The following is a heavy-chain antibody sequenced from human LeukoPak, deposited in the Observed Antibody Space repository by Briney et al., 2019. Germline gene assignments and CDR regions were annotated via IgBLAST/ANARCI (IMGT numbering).Heavy chain of an antibody. D-gene: IGHD6-13*01. Sequence: GGSLRLSCAASGFTFSSYSMNWVRQAPGKGLEWVSSISSSSSYIYYADSVKGRFTISRDNAKNSLYLQMNSLRAEDTAVYYCASFAAAYYFVYWGQGTLVTVSS. CDR1: GFTFSSYS. V-gene: IGHV3-21*01. CDR2: ISSSSSYI. J-gene: IGHJ4*02. CDR3: ASFAAAYYFVY.